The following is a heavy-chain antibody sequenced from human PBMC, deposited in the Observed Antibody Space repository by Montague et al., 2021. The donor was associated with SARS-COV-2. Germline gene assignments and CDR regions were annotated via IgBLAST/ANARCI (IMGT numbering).Heavy chain of an antibody. CDR3: ARTSDPSNFDSTGYYGAFDV. V-gene: IGHV4-59*01. Sequence: ETLSLTCTVSGATISSDYWSWIRQSPGKGLEWIGYMSYSGSATYNPSLESRVAISRDTSKNQFSLTLIPATAADTAIYYCARTSDPSNFDSTGYYGAFDVWGQGTTVIVSS. CDR2: MSYSGSA. D-gene: IGHD3-22*01. CDR1: GATISSDY. J-gene: IGHJ3*01.